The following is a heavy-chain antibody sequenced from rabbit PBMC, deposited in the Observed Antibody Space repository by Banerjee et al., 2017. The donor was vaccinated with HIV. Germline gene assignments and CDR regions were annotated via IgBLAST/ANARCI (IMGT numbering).Heavy chain of an antibody. CDR3: ARANSYAYVNGYALNL. CDR1: GFSFSNGYV. Sequence: QEQLEESGGDLVKPEGSLTLTCTASGFSFSNGYVMCWVRQAPGKGLEWIACINTISGDTVYATWAKGRFTISKASSTTVTLQMTSLTAADTATYFCARANSYAYVNGYALNLWGPGTLVTVS. V-gene: IGHV1S45*01. J-gene: IGHJ4*01. CDR2: INTISGDT. D-gene: IGHD6-1*01.